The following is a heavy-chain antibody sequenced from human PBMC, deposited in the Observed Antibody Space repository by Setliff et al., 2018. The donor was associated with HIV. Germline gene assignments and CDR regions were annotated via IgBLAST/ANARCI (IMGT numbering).Heavy chain of an antibody. D-gene: IGHD3-22*01. Sequence: PSETLSLTCTVSGGSFSTYYWSWIRQPAGEGLEYIGRVHSTGTTIYNPSLKSRVTMSVDTSKNQFSLKLSSVTAADTAVYYCARASTRIGYDSSGYPFDYWGQGTLVTVSS. CDR3: ARASTRIGYDSSGYPFDY. CDR2: VHSTGTT. V-gene: IGHV4-4*07. J-gene: IGHJ4*02. CDR1: GGSFSTYY.